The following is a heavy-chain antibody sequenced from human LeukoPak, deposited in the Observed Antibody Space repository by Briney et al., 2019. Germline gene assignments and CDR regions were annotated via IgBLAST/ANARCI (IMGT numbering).Heavy chain of an antibody. CDR3: ARARSPGLWLVMFDY. V-gene: IGHV1-69*13. CDR2: IIPIFGTA. CDR1: GYTFTSYA. J-gene: IGHJ4*02. D-gene: IGHD6-19*01. Sequence: SVKVSCKASGYTFTSYAMNWVRQAPGQGLEWMGGIIPIFGTANYAQKFQGRVTITADESTSTAYMELSSLRSEDTAVYYCARARSPGLWLVMFDYWGQGTLVTVSS.